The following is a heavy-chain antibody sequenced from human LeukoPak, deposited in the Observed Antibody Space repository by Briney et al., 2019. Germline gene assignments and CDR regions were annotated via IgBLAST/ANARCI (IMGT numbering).Heavy chain of an antibody. CDR1: GFTFSDYY. V-gene: IGHV3-11*05. CDR3: ARDVAAAGGIDY. CDR2: ISSSSSYT. J-gene: IGHJ4*02. Sequence: AGGSLRLSCAASGFTFSDYYMSWIRKAPGKGLEWVSYISSSSSYTNYAASVKGRFTISRDNAKNSLYLQMNSLRAEDTAVYYCARDVAAAGGIDYWGQGTLVTVSS. D-gene: IGHD6-13*01.